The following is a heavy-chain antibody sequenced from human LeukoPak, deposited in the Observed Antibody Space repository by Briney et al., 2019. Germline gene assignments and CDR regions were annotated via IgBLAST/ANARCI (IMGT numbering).Heavy chain of an antibody. CDR3: ARIDVDTAMAP. J-gene: IGHJ5*02. V-gene: IGHV3-11*01. Sequence: GGSLRLSCAASGFTFSDYYMSWIRQAPGKGLEWVSYISSSGSTIYYADSVKGRFTISRDNAKNSLYLQMNSLRAEDTAVYCCARIDVDTAMAPWGQGTLVTVSS. CDR2: ISSSGSTI. D-gene: IGHD5-18*01. CDR1: GFTFSDYY.